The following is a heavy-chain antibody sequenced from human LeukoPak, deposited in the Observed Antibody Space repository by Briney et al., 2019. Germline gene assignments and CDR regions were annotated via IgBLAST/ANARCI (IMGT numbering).Heavy chain of an antibody. Sequence: SETLSLTCTVSGGSISSYYWSWLRQPPGKGLEWIGYIYYSGSTNYNPSLKSRVTISVDTSKNQFSLKLSSVTAADTAVYYCARDACSGGSCYDYWGQGTLVTVSS. J-gene: IGHJ4*02. CDR1: GGSISSYY. CDR3: ARDACSGGSCYDY. V-gene: IGHV4-59*01. CDR2: IYYSGST. D-gene: IGHD2-15*01.